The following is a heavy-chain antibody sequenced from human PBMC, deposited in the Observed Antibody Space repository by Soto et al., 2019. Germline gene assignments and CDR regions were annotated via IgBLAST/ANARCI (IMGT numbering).Heavy chain of an antibody. J-gene: IGHJ4*02. CDR3: ARGRPQMALSRIAVHHYDY. Sequence: SETLSLTCTVSGGSISSYYWSWIRQPPGKGLEWIGYIYYSGSTNYNPSLKSRVTISVDTSKNQFSLKLSSVTAADPAVYYCARGRPQMALSRIAVHHYDYWGRGPLVTVSS. CDR2: IYYSGST. CDR1: GGSISSYY. D-gene: IGHD6-19*01. V-gene: IGHV4-59*01.